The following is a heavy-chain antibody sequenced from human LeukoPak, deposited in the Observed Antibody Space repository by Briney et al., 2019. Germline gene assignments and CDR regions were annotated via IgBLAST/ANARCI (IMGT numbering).Heavy chain of an antibody. V-gene: IGHV1-2*02. CDR2: INPDSRGT. CDR3: ARVRGLTLGDFDY. Sequence: ASVKVSCKASGYTLTDYYVHWVRQAPGQGLEWMGWINPDSRGTNFAQKFQGRVTMTRDTSISTAYMELSSLISDDTAVYYCARVRGLTLGDFDYWGQGTLVTVAS. J-gene: IGHJ4*02. D-gene: IGHD3-10*01. CDR1: GYTLTDYY.